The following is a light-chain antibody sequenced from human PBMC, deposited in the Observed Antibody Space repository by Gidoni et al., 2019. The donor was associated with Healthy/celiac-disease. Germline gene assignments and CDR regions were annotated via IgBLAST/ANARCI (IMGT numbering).Light chain of an antibody. V-gene: IGKV1-39*01. CDR3: LQSYRTPPT. CDR1: QSISSY. Sequence: DIQMTPSPSSLSASVADRLTITCRASQSISSYLNWYQQKPGKAPKLLIYAASSLQSGVPSRFSGSGSGTDFTLTISSLQPEDFATYYCLQSYRTPPTFGHGTRLEIK. J-gene: IGKJ5*01. CDR2: AAS.